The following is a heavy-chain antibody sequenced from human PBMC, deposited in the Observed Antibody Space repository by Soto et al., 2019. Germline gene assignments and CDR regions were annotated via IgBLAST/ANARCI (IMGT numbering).Heavy chain of an antibody. Sequence: ASVKVSGKASGYTFTSYAMHWVRQAPGQRLEWMGWINAGNGNTKYSQKFQGRVTITRDTSASTAYMELSSLRSEDTAVYYCARVKTVPYYYYGMDVWGQGTTVTVSS. CDR3: ARVKTVPYYYYGMDV. V-gene: IGHV1-3*01. CDR2: INAGNGNT. D-gene: IGHD2-2*01. CDR1: GYTFTSYA. J-gene: IGHJ6*02.